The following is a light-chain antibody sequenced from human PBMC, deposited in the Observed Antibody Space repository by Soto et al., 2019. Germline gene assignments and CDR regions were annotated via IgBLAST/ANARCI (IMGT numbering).Light chain of an antibody. Sequence: QSVLTQPPSVSAAPGQKVTISCSGSSSNIGQNYVSWYQQLPGTAPKRLIYDNSKRPSGIPDRFSGSKSGNTASLTIFGLQVEDEAVYYCSSYTTGSTLPWVFGTGTKVTVL. CDR3: SSYTTGSTLPWV. CDR1: SSNIGQNY. J-gene: IGLJ1*01. CDR2: DNS. V-gene: IGLV1-51*01.